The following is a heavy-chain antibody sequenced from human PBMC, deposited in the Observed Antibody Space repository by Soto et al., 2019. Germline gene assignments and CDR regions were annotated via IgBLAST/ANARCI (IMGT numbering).Heavy chain of an antibody. Sequence: SETLSLTCAVYGGSFSGYYWSWIRQPPGKGLEWIGEINHSGSTNYNPSLKSRVTISVDTSKNQFSLKLSSVTAADTAVYYRARASMFRPYYYYGMDVWGQGTTVTVSS. V-gene: IGHV4-34*01. D-gene: IGHD3-10*02. CDR3: ARASMFRPYYYYGMDV. CDR2: INHSGST. J-gene: IGHJ6*02. CDR1: GGSFSGYY.